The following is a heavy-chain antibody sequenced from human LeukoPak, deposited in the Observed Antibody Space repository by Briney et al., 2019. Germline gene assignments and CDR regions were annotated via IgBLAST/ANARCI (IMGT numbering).Heavy chain of an antibody. V-gene: IGHV4-4*02. CDR3: ARLRVEAAGPYYYYYMDV. CDR1: GGSISSSNW. D-gene: IGHD6-13*01. CDR2: INHSGST. Sequence: SGTLSLTCAVSGGSISSSNWWSWVRQPPGKGLEWIGEINHSGSTNYNPSLKSRVTISVDTSKNQFSLKLSSVTAADTAVYYCARLRVEAAGPYYYYYMDVWGKGTTVTISS. J-gene: IGHJ6*03.